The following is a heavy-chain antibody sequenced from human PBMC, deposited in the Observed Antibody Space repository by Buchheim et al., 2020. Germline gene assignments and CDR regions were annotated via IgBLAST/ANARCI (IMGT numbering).Heavy chain of an antibody. J-gene: IGHJ4*02. CDR1: GFTFSSYW. CDR3: ARDSRYYDFWSGSEPYYFDY. D-gene: IGHD3-3*01. Sequence: EVQLVESGGGLVQPGGSLRLSCAASGFTFSSYWMSWVRQAPGKGLEWVSVIYSGGSTYYADSVKGRFTISRDNSKNTLYLQMNSLRAEDTAVYYCARDSRYYDFWSGSEPYYFDYWGQGTL. CDR2: IYSGGST. V-gene: IGHV3-66*01.